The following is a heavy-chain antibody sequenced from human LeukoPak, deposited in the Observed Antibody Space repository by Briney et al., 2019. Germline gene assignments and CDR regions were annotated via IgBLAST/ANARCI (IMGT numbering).Heavy chain of an antibody. J-gene: IGHJ4*02. CDR3: ARDSYSSTPGTFDY. Sequence: GASVKVSCKASGYTFTGYYMHWVRQAPGQGLEWMGWINTNTGNPTYAQGFTGRFVFSLDTSVSTAYLQISSLKAEDTAVYYCARDSYSSTPGTFDYWGQGTLVTVSS. V-gene: IGHV7-4-1*02. CDR1: GYTFTGYY. D-gene: IGHD6-13*01. CDR2: INTNTGNP.